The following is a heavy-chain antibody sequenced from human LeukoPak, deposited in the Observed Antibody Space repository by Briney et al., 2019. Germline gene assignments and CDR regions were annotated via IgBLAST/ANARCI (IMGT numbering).Heavy chain of an antibody. CDR3: ARGSDSSGYYYATPLNAFFDY. D-gene: IGHD3-22*01. Sequence: GGSLRLSCAASGFTFSSYGMHWVRQAPGKGLEWVAFIRYDGSNKYYADSVKGRFTISRDNSKNTLYLQMNSLRAEDTAVYYCARGSDSSGYYYATPLNAFFDYWGQGTLVTVSS. CDR2: IRYDGSNK. CDR1: GFTFSSYG. V-gene: IGHV3-30*02. J-gene: IGHJ4*02.